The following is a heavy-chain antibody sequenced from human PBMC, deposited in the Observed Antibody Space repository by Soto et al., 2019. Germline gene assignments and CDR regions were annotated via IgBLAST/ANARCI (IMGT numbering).Heavy chain of an antibody. CDR3: AKGEFEYSGSFQDCLDV. V-gene: IGHV3-30*18. Sequence: QVQLVESGGGVVQPGRSLRLSCGASGFTFSRHNIHWVRQAPGKGLEWVAAVLYDGSNEYYADSVKGRFTISRDNSKNTMYLQMNSLRAEDTAVYYCAKGEFEYSGSFQDCLDVWGKGTTVTVSP. CDR2: VLYDGSNE. J-gene: IGHJ6*04. D-gene: IGHD3-10*01. CDR1: GFTFSRHN.